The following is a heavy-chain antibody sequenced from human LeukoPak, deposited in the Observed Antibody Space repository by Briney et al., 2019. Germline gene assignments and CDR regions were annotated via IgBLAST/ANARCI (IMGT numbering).Heavy chain of an antibody. V-gene: IGHV5-51*01. D-gene: IGHD2-15*01. CDR3: ARAFCSGGSCYSDRPYDY. CDR2: IYPGDSDT. Sequence: GESLKISCKGSGYSFTSYWIGWVRQMPGKGLEWMGIIYPGDSDTRHSPSFQGQVTISADKSISTAYLQWSSLKASDTAMYYCARAFCSGGSCYSDRPYDYWGQGTLVTVSS. J-gene: IGHJ4*02. CDR1: GYSFTSYW.